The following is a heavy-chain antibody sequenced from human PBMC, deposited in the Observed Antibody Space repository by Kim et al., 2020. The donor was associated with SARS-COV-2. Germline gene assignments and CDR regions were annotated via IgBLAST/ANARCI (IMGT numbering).Heavy chain of an antibody. CDR3: ARVSADPTFDY. D-gene: IGHD6-13*01. Sequence: SETLSLTCTVSGGSISSGGYYWSWIRQHPGKGLEWIGYIYYSGSTYYNPSLKSRVTISVDTSKNQFSLKLSSVTAADAAVYYCARVSADPTFDYWGQGTLVTVSS. CDR1: GGSISSGGYY. CDR2: IYYSGST. J-gene: IGHJ4*02. V-gene: IGHV4-31*03.